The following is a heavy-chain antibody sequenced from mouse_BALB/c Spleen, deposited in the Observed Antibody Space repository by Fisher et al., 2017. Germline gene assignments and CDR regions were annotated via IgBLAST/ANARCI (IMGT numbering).Heavy chain of an antibody. V-gene: IGHV1-4*01. Sequence: KFKGKATLTADKSSSTAYMQLSSLTSEDSAVYYCARGAEVCPYWGQGTSVTVSS. J-gene: IGHJ4*01. D-gene: IGHD2-10*02. CDR3: SEDSAVYYCARGAEVCPY.